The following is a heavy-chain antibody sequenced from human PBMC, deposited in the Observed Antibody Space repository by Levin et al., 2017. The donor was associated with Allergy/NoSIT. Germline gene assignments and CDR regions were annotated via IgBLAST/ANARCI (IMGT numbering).Heavy chain of an antibody. D-gene: IGHD5-18*01. V-gene: IGHV4-34*01. CDR1: GGSFSGYY. Sequence: SETLSLTCAVYGGSFSGYYWSWIRQPPGKGLEWLGEINHSGSTNYNPSLKSRVTISVDTSKNQFSLKLSSVTAADTAVYYCARDVPDTAMVDYYYYGMDVWGQGTTVTVSS. J-gene: IGHJ6*02. CDR2: INHSGST. CDR3: ARDVPDTAMVDYYYYGMDV.